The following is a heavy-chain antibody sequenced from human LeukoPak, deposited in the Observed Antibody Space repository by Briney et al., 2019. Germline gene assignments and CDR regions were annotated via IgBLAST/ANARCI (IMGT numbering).Heavy chain of an antibody. J-gene: IGHJ5*02. CDR1: GGSIRSSSYY. CDR3: ARGGIGSYGNWFDP. V-gene: IGHV4-39*07. CDR2: IYYSGSA. Sequence: SETLSLTCPVSGGSIRSSSYYWGWIRQPPGKGLEWIGSIYYSGSAYYNPSLKSRVTISVDTSKNQFSLKLSSVTAADTAVYYCARGGIGSYGNWFDPWGQGTLVTVSS. D-gene: IGHD2-15*01.